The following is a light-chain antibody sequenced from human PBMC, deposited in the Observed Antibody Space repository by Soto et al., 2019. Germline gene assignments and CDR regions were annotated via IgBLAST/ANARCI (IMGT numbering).Light chain of an antibody. CDR2: GAS. J-gene: IGKJ5*01. CDR3: QQYSTSPN. Sequence: PGERAALSCRASQSVSNNYLAWYQQKPGQAPRRLIYGASSRATGIPDRFSGSGSGTDFTLTISRLEPEDFAVYYCQQYSTSPNFGEGTRLEIK. CDR1: QSVSNNY. V-gene: IGKV3-20*01.